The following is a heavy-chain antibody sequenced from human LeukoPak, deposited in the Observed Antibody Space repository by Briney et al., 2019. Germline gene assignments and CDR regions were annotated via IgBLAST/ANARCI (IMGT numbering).Heavy chain of an antibody. CDR2: INPNSGGT. CDR3: AREYCSSTSCYLYFDY. CDR1: GYTFIGYY. J-gene: IGHJ4*02. Sequence: GASVKVSCKASGYTFIGYYMHWVRQAPGQGLEWMGWINPNSGGTNYAQKFQGRVTMTRDTSISTAYMELSRLRSDDTAVYYCAREYCSSTSCYLYFDYWGQGTLVTVSS. V-gene: IGHV1-2*02. D-gene: IGHD2-2*01.